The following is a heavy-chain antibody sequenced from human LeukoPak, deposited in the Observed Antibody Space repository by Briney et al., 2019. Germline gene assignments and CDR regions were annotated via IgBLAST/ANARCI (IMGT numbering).Heavy chain of an antibody. J-gene: IGHJ4*02. V-gene: IGHV4-59*08. CDR1: GGSISSYY. D-gene: IGHD3-10*01. Sequence: PSETLSLTCTVSGGSISSYYWSWIRQPPGKGLEWIGYIYYSGSTNYNPSLKSRVTISVDTSKNQFSLKLSSVTAADTAVYYCASTNPGFGELSYFDYWGQGTLVTVSS. CDR3: ASTNPGFGELSYFDY. CDR2: IYYSGST.